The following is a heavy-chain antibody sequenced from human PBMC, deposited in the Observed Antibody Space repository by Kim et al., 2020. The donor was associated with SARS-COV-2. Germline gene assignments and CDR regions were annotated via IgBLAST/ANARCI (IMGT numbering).Heavy chain of an antibody. CDR2: IWYDGSNK. D-gene: IGHD2-2*01. CDR1: GFTFSSYG. V-gene: IGHV3-33*01. Sequence: GGSLRLSCAASGFTFSSYGMHWVRQAPGKGLEWVAVIWYDGSNKYYADSVKGRFTISRDNSKNTLYLQMNSLRAEDTAVYYCARNRGLVVVPAALPYYYYYGMDVWGQGTTVTVSS. CDR3: ARNRGLVVVPAALPYYYYYGMDV. J-gene: IGHJ6*02.